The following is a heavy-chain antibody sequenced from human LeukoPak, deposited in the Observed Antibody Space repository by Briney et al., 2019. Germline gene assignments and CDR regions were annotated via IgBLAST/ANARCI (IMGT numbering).Heavy chain of an antibody. D-gene: IGHD3-22*01. V-gene: IGHV4-59*01. CDR2: IYYSGST. CDR3: ARGQWLPVFDF. CDR1: GGSISSYY. J-gene: IGHJ4*02. Sequence: PSETLSLTCTVSGGSISSYYWSWIRQPPGKGLVWIGYIYYSGSTNYNPSLKSRVTISVDTSKNHFSLKLSSVTAADTAVYYCARGQWLPVFDFWGQGTLVTVSS.